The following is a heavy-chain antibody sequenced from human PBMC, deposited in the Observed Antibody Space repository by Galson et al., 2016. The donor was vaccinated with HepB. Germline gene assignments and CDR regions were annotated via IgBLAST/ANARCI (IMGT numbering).Heavy chain of an antibody. J-gene: IGHJ4*02. Sequence: SLRLSCAASGFAFSTYAMTWVRQAPGKGLEWVSDISSGSTTTSSADSVKGRFTISRDNSKNTLYLQMSSLSVEDTAVYYCVKKGCGGTQGYENFWGQGTLVTVSS. D-gene: IGHD2-21*01. V-gene: IGHV3-23*01. CDR2: ISSGSTTT. CDR3: VKKGCGGTQGYENF. CDR1: GFAFSTYA.